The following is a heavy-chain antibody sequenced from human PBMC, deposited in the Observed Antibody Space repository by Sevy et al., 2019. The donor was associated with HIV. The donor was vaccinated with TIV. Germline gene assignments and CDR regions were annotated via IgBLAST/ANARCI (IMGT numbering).Heavy chain of an antibody. J-gene: IGHJ4*02. CDR2: IYHSGST. Sequence: SETLSPTCAVSGGSISSNNWWNWVRQTPGKGLEWIGEIYHSGSTNRNPSLKSRVTISVDKSKNQFSLKLSSVTAADTAVYYCARGVGGYCSSTSCHVDYWGQGTLVTVSS. CDR3: ARGVGGYCSSTSCHVDY. D-gene: IGHD2-2*03. V-gene: IGHV4-4*02. CDR1: GGSISSNNW.